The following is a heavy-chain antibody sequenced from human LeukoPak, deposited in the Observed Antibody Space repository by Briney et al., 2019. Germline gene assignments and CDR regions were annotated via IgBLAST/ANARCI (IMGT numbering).Heavy chain of an antibody. J-gene: IGHJ4*02. CDR3: ARYESGRHYFDY. Sequence: SQTLSLTCTVSGGSISSGGYYWSWIRQHPGKGLEWIGYIYYSGGTYYNPSLKSRVTISVDTSKNQFSLKLSSVTAADTAVYYCARYESGRHYFDYWGQGTLVTVSS. V-gene: IGHV4-31*03. CDR2: IYYSGGT. D-gene: IGHD2-8*01. CDR1: GGSISSGGYY.